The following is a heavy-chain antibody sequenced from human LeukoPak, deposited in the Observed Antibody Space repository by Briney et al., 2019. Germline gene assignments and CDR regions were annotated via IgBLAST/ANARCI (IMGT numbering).Heavy chain of an antibody. CDR1: GFTFSSYE. D-gene: IGHD6-13*01. Sequence: PGGSLRLSCAASGFTFSSYEMNWVRQAPGKGLEWVSYISSSSSTIYHADSVKGRFTISRDNAKNSLYLQMNSLRAEDTAVYYCARLGTRIAAADPYWGQGTLVTVSS. V-gene: IGHV3-48*03. CDR2: ISSSSSTI. J-gene: IGHJ4*02. CDR3: ARLGTRIAAADPY.